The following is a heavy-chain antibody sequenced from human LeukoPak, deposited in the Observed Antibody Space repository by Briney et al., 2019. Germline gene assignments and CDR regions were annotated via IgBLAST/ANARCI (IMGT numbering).Heavy chain of an antibody. Sequence: SETLSLTCTVSGGSISSYYWSWIRQPPGKGLEWIGYIYYSGSTNYNPSLKSRVTISVDTSKNQFSLKLSSVTAADTAVYYCARERYKWNDDAFDIWGPGTMVTVSS. V-gene: IGHV4-59*12. CDR1: GGSISSYY. CDR2: IYYSGST. J-gene: IGHJ3*02. D-gene: IGHD1-20*01. CDR3: ARERYKWNDDAFDI.